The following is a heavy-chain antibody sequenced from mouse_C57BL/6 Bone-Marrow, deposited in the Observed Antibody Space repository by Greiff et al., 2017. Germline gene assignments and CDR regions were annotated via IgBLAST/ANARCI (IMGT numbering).Heavy chain of an antibody. V-gene: IGHV3-8*01. J-gene: IGHJ1*03. CDR3: ARWDYGSSYWYVDV. CDR2: ISYSGSP. CDR1: GYSITSDY. Sequence: VQLQQSGPGLAKPSQTLSLTCSVTGYSITSDYWNWIRKFPGNKLEYMGYISYSGSPYYNPSLKSRISITRNTSKNHYYLQLNSVTTEDTATYYCARWDYGSSYWYVDVWGTGTTVTVSS. D-gene: IGHD1-1*01.